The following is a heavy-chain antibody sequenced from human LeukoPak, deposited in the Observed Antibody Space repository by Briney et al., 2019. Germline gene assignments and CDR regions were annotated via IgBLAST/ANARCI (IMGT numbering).Heavy chain of an antibody. CDR1: GFTFSSYG. CDR3: AKVGMATSDY. D-gene: IGHD5-24*01. V-gene: IGHV3-30*18. Sequence: GGSLRLSCAASGFTFSSYGMHWVRQAPGKGLEWVAVISYDGSNKYYADSAKGRFTISRDNSKNTLYLQMNSLRAEDTAVYYCAKVGMATSDYWGQGTLVTVSS. CDR2: ISYDGSNK. J-gene: IGHJ4*02.